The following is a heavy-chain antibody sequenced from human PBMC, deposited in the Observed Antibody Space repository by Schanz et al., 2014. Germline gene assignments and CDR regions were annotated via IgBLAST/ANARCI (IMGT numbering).Heavy chain of an antibody. CDR1: GFTFSNYA. V-gene: IGHV3-30-3*01. D-gene: IGHD3-10*01. J-gene: IGHJ4*02. CDR2: ISYDGVNT. Sequence: VQLLESGGTLIQPGGSLRLSCAASGFTFSNYAMTWVRQAPGKGLEWVAVISYDGVNTYYADSVKGRFTISRDNSKNTLYLQMNSLRGEDTAVYYCASPALVQGLMTEYYFDYWGQGTLVTVSS. CDR3: ASPALVQGLMTEYYFDY.